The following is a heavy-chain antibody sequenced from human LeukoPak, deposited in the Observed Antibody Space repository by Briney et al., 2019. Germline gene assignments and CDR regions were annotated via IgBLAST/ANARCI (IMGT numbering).Heavy chain of an antibody. D-gene: IGHD3-10*01. J-gene: IGHJ5*02. CDR1: GFTFSSYS. Sequence: GGSLRLSCAASGFTFSSYSMNWVRQAPGKGLEWVSSISSSSSYMYYAGSVKGRFTISRDNAKNSLYLQMNSLRAEDTAVYYCARDGDGSGSYFDENVFEDWFDPWGQGTLVTVSS. V-gene: IGHV3-21*01. CDR2: ISSSSSYM. CDR3: ARDGDGSGSYFDENVFEDWFDP.